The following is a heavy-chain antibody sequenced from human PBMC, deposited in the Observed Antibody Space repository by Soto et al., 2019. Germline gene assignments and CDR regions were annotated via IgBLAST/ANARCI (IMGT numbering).Heavy chain of an antibody. J-gene: IGHJ4*02. V-gene: IGHV3-23*01. Sequence: EVEVLESGGGLVQPGGSLRLSCAASGFTFSAYVMSWDRQAPGKGLEWVSSITSSGGGTYYADSVKGRFTVSRDNSKNTVYLQMNSLRDEDTAVYYCAKLTAAWGQGTLVTVSS. CDR2: ITSSGGGT. CDR1: GFTFSAYV. D-gene: IGHD6-13*01. CDR3: AKLTAA.